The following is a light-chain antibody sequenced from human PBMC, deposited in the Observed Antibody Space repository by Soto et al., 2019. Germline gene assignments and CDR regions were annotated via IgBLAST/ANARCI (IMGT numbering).Light chain of an antibody. V-gene: IGLV2-14*03. J-gene: IGLJ1*01. CDR2: DVS. CDR3: TSYTSSSLYV. CDR1: SSDIGGYNY. Sequence: QSALTQPASVSGSPGQSITISCTGTSSDIGGYNYVSWYQHHPGKAPKLMIHDVSHRPSGVSNRFSGSKSGNTASLTISGLQAEDEADYYCTSYTSSSLYVFGTGTQLTVL.